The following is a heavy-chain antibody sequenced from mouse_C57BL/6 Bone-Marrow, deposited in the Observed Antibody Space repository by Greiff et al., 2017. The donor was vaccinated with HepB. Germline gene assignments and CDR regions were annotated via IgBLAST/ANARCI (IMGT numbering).Heavy chain of an antibody. CDR1: GYTFTSYW. V-gene: IGHV1-55*01. J-gene: IGHJ3*01. CDR2: IYPGSGST. D-gene: IGHD2-10*02. CDR3: ARWGYGNQAWFAY. Sequence: QVQLQQPGAELVKPGASVKMSCKASGYTFTSYWITWVKQRPGQGLEWIGDIYPGSGSTNYNEKFKSKATLTVDTSSSTAYMQLSSLTSEDSAVYYCARWGYGNQAWFAYWGQGTLVTVSA.